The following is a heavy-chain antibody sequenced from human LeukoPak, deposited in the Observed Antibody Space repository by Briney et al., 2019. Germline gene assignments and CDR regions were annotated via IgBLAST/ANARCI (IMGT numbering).Heavy chain of an antibody. CDR3: ATRVSWDSRSAAPGSHYYFYYYMDV. CDR1: GFTFSSYA. CDR2: ISGNADST. J-gene: IGHJ6*03. V-gene: IGHV3-23*01. D-gene: IGHD6-13*01. Sequence: PGGSLRLSCAASGFTFSSYAMSWVRQAPGKGLEWVSSISGNADSTYYADSVKGRFTISRDNSKNTLYLQINSLRAEDTAVYYCATRVSWDSRSAAPGSHYYFYYYMDVWGNGTTVTVSS.